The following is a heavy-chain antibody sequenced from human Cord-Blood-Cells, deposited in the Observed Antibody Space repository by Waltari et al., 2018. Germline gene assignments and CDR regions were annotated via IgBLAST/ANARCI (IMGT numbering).Heavy chain of an antibody. D-gene: IGHD1-7*01. CDR1: GGSISSYS. J-gene: IGHJ4*02. Sequence: QVQLQESGPGLVKPSETLSVTCTVSGGSISSYSWSWIRQPPGKGLEWIGYIYYSGSTNYNPSLKSRVTISVDTSKNQFSLKLSSVTAADTAVYYCARAITGTTFDYWGQGTLVTVSS. CDR3: ARAITGTTFDY. CDR2: IYYSGST. V-gene: IGHV4-59*01.